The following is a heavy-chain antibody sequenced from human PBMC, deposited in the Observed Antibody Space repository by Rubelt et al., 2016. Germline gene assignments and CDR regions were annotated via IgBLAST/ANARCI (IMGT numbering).Heavy chain of an antibody. J-gene: IGHJ4*02. CDR3: ARGSRSDIRPLDY. CDR1: GGSISSYY. V-gene: IGHV4-59*01. Sequence: GLVKPSETLSLTCTVSGGSISSYYWSWIRQPPGKGLEWIGYIYYSGSTNYNPSLKSRVTISVDTSKNQFSLKLSSVTAADTAVYYCARGSRSDIRPLDYWGQGTLVTVSS. CDR2: IYYSGST.